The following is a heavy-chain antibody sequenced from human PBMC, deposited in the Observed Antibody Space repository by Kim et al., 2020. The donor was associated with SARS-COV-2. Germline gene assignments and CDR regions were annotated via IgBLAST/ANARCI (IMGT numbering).Heavy chain of an antibody. Sequence: YNSNTNYAQKLQGRVTMTTDTSTSTAYMELRRLRSDDTAVYYCARRAFDIWGQGTMVTVSS. J-gene: IGHJ3*02. CDR2: YNSNT. CDR3: ARRAFDI. V-gene: IGHV1-18*01.